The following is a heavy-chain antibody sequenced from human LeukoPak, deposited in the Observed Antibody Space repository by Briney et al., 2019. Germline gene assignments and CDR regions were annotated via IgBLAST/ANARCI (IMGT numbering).Heavy chain of an antibody. Sequence: SVKVSCKASGYTFTSYGISWVRQAPGQGLEWMGRIIPILGIANYAQKFQGRVTITADKSTSTAYMELSSLRSEDTAVYYCARDLEMVRGVISWFDPWGQGTLVTVSS. J-gene: IGHJ5*02. CDR2: IIPILGIA. CDR3: ARDLEMVRGVISWFDP. D-gene: IGHD3-10*01. V-gene: IGHV1-69*04. CDR1: GYTFTSYG.